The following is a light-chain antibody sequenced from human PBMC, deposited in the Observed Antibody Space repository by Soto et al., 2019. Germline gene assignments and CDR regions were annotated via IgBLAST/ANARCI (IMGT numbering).Light chain of an antibody. V-gene: IGLV1-47*01. CDR1: SSNIGSNY. Sequence: VLTQPPSASGTPGQRVTISCSGSSSNIGSNYVYWYQQLPGTAPKLLIYRNNQRPSGVPDRFSGSKSGTSASLAISGLRSEDEADYYCAAWDDSLSALFGGGTKVTVL. J-gene: IGLJ2*01. CDR3: AAWDDSLSAL. CDR2: RNN.